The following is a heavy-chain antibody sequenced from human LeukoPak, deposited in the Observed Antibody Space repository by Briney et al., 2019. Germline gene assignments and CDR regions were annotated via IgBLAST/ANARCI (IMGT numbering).Heavy chain of an antibody. D-gene: IGHD1-1*01. Sequence: GSLRLSCAASGFTVSNNYMSWVRQAPGKGLEWVSVIYSGGNTYYADSVKGRFTISRDNSKNTLYLQMNSLRGEDTAVYYCARDETGTLDYWGQGTLVTVSS. CDR3: ARDETGTLDY. CDR2: IYSGGNT. CDR1: GFTVSNNY. J-gene: IGHJ4*02. V-gene: IGHV3-66*02.